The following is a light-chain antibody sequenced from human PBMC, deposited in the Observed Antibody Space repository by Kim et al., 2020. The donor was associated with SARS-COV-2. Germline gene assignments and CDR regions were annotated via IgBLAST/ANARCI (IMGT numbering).Light chain of an antibody. CDR3: QSYDSSNVV. J-gene: IGLJ2*01. V-gene: IGLV6-57*03. Sequence: GKPVTISCNRSSGSIASNYVQWYQQRPGSAPTTVIYADNQSPSGVPDRFSGSIDSSSNSASLTISGLKTEDEADYYCQSYDSSNVVFGGGTQLTVL. CDR1: SGSIASNY. CDR2: ADN.